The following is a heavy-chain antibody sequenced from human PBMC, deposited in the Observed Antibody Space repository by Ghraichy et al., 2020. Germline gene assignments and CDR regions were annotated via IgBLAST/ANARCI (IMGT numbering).Heavy chain of an antibody. Sequence: SETLSLTCTVSGGSISSYYWSWIRQPPGKGLEWIGYIYTSGSTNYNPSLKSRVTISVDTSKNQFSLKLSSVTAADTAVYYCAGGRTSDSSGWYWVYWGQGTLVTVSS. D-gene: IGHD6-19*01. CDR1: GGSISSYY. J-gene: IGHJ4*02. CDR3: AGGRTSDSSGWYWVY. CDR2: IYTSGST. V-gene: IGHV4-4*09.